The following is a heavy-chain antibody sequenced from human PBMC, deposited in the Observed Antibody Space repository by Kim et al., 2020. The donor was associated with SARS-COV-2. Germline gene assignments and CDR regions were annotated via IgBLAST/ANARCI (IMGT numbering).Heavy chain of an antibody. Sequence: GGSLRLSCAASGFTFSSYSMNWVRQAPGKGLEWVSSISSSSSYIYYADSVKGRFTISRDNAKNSLYLQMNSLRAEDTAVYYCARGPSPWPSCARYSGYDCGAFEIWGQVTMVTVSS. CDR3: ARGPSPWPSCARYSGYDCGAFEI. V-gene: IGHV3-21*01. J-gene: IGHJ3*02. CDR1: GFTFSSYS. CDR2: ISSSSSYI. D-gene: IGHD5-12*01.